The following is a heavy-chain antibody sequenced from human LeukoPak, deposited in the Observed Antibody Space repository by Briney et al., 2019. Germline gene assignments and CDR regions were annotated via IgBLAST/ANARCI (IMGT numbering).Heavy chain of an antibody. V-gene: IGHV4-30-4*01. D-gene: IGHD1-26*01. CDR2: IYYSGST. Sequence: SQTLSLTCAVSGGSIRSGDYYWSWARQPPGKGLEWIGHIYYSGSTTYKPSLKSRVTISVDTSKNQFSLKLSSVTAADTAVYYCARLSIVGATNFDYWGQGTLVTVSS. CDR1: GGSIRSGDYY. CDR3: ARLSIVGATNFDY. J-gene: IGHJ4*02.